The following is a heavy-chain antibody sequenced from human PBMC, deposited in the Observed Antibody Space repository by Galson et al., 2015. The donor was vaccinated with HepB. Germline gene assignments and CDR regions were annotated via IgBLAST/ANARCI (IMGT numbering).Heavy chain of an antibody. D-gene: IGHD5-24*01. CDR2: IWYDVSNK. Sequence: SLRLSCAASGFTFSSYGMHWVRQAPGKGLEWVAVIWYDVSNKYYADSVKGRFIISRDNSKNTLYLQMNSLRAEDTAVYYCARDTVEMATTGTFQHWGQGTLVTVSS. CDR1: GFTFSSYG. J-gene: IGHJ1*01. V-gene: IGHV3-33*01. CDR3: ARDTVEMATTGTFQH.